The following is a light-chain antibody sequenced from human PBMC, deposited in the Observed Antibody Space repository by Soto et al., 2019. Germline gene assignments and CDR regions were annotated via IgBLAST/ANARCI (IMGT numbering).Light chain of an antibody. Sequence: EIVVTQSLATLSVSPREKATVSCRASQSVNSDLAWYQQKPGQAPRLLIYGASTRATGIPARFSGSGSGTEFTLTISSLQSEDFAVYYCQQYNNWPPITFGQGTRLEIK. V-gene: IGKV3-15*01. J-gene: IGKJ5*01. CDR2: GAS. CDR1: QSVNSD. CDR3: QQYNNWPPIT.